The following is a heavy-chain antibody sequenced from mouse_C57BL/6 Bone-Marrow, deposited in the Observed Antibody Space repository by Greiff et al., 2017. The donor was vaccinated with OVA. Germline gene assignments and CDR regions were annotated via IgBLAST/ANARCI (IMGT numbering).Heavy chain of an antibody. Sequence: VKVVESGAELVRPGASVTLSCKASGYTFTDYEMHWVKQTPVHGLEWIGALDPETGGTAYNQKFKGKAILTADKSSSTAYMELRSLTSEDSAVYYCTRGYSNYYAMDYWGQGTSVTVSS. J-gene: IGHJ4*01. CDR3: TRGYSNYYAMDY. V-gene: IGHV1-15*01. CDR1: GYTFTDYE. CDR2: LDPETGGT. D-gene: IGHD2-5*01.